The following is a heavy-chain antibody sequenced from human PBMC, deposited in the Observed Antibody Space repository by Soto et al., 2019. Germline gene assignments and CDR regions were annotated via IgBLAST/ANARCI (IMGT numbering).Heavy chain of an antibody. CDR2: ISDSGGLT. V-gene: IGHV3-23*01. CDR3: ARRAFGSSRSFDI. Sequence: VQLLESGGDLVHPGGSLRLSCAASGFAFSSHPMSWVRQAPERGLEWVSGISDSGGLTYNADSVKGRFTISRDNSKNTLCLQMNSLRAEDTALYYCARRAFGSSRSFDIWGQGTMVTVSS. CDR1: GFAFSSHP. J-gene: IGHJ3*02. D-gene: IGHD6-6*01.